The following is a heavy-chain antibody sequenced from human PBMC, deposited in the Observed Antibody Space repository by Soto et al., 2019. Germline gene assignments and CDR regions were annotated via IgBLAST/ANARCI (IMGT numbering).Heavy chain of an antibody. J-gene: IGHJ4*02. CDR1: GFTFSSYG. V-gene: IGHV3-30*18. CDR3: AKNPESYAWGLEGYCDY. CDR2: ISYDGSDK. Sequence: QVQFVESGGGVVQPGRSLRVSCAASGFTFSSYGMNWVLQAPGKGLEWVAIISYDGSDKYYADSVKGRFTISRDNSKNTLYLQMKSLRGEDTAVYYCAKNPESYAWGLEGYCDYWGQGTLVTVSS. D-gene: IGHD3-16*01.